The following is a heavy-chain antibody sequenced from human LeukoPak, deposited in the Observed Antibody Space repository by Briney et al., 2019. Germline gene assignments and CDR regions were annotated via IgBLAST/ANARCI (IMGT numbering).Heavy chain of an antibody. J-gene: IGHJ6*03. D-gene: IGHD2-2*01. V-gene: IGHV4-39*01. CDR3: ARPAIWNRCSSTSCWDYYMDV. Sequence: SETLSLTCTVSGGSISSSSYYWGWIRQPPGKGLEWIGSIYYSGSTYYNPSLKSRVTISVDTSKNQFSLKLSSVTAADTAVYYCARPAIWNRCSSTSCWDYYMDVWGKGTTVTVSS. CDR2: IYYSGST. CDR1: GGSISSSSYY.